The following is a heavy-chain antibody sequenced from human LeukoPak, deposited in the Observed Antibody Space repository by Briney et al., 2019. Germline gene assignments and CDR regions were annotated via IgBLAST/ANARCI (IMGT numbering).Heavy chain of an antibody. CDR2: ISGSGESR. J-gene: IGHJ4*02. D-gene: IGHD3-22*01. CDR1: GFTFRSYA. V-gene: IGHV3-23*01. Sequence: GGSLRLSCAVSGFTFRSYAMSWVRQAPGKGLEWVSGISGSGESRHYADFVKGRFTISRDNSNNTLYLQMDSLRAEDTAVYYCAKDRWVTYYYDSSGYEIDYWGQGTLVTVSS. CDR3: AKDRWVTYYYDSSGYEIDY.